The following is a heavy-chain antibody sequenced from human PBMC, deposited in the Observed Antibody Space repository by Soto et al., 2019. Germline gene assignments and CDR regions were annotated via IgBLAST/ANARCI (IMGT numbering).Heavy chain of an antibody. J-gene: IGHJ4*02. CDR1: GFTVSNNY. D-gene: IGHD6-25*01. V-gene: IGHV3-53*01. CDR3: GPQRGGGGY. Sequence: EVQLVESGGGLIQPGGSLRLSCAVSGFTVSNNYMSWVRQAPGKGLEGVSVIYSGGYTAYGDSVKGRFTISRDNSKNTLYLKRNSLRAGDPALYYWGPQRGGGGYWGQGTLVTVSS. CDR2: IYSGGYT.